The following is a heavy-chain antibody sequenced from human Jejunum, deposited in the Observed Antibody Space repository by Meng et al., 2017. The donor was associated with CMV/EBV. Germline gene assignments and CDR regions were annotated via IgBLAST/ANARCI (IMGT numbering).Heavy chain of an antibody. CDR1: HYTFTGYG. CDR2: ISAYNGNI. Sequence: QVQVVQSAAELKRPGASGKVSCKASHYTFTGYGVGWFRQAPGQGLEWMGWISAYNGNINYAQTLQGRVTMTTDTSTSTAYMELRSLRSDDTAVYYCARVEVGITSRDYWGQGTLVTVSS. J-gene: IGHJ4*02. D-gene: IGHD1-26*01. V-gene: IGHV1-18*01. CDR3: ARVEVGITSRDY.